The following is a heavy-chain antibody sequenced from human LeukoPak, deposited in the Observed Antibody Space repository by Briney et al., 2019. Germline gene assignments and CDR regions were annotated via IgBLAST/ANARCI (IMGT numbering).Heavy chain of an antibody. D-gene: IGHD1-26*01. Sequence: RPGGSLRLSCVASGFTFSSYWMSWVRQAPGKGLECVADIKQDGSEKYYVDSVKGRFTISRDNAKNSLYLQMNSLRVEDTAVYYCARGKSGSYGTKGYWGQGTLVTVSS. CDR3: ARGKSGSYGTKGY. J-gene: IGHJ4*02. V-gene: IGHV3-7*01. CDR2: IKQDGSEK. CDR1: GFTFSSYW.